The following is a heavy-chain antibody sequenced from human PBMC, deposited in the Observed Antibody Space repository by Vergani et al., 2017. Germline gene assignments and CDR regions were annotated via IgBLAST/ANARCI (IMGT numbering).Heavy chain of an antibody. CDR3: ARVRLRERSTSCGVVMLNYH. Sequence: EVQLLESGGGLVQPGGSLRLSCAASGFTFSSYAMSWVRQAPGKGLEWVSAISGSGGSTYYADSVKGRFTISRDNSKNTLYLQMNSLRAEDPAVYYCARVRLRERSTSCGVVMLNYHWGQGTLVTVSS. J-gene: IGHJ5*02. V-gene: IGHV3-23*01. D-gene: IGHD3-3*01. CDR1: GFTFSSYA. CDR2: ISGSGGST.